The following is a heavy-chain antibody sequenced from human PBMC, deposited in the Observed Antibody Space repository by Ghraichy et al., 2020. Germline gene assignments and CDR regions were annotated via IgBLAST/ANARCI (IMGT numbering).Heavy chain of an antibody. Sequence: GGSLRLSCAASGFIFSSYEMNWVRQAPGKGLEWVSYIGSDGSRVSYADSVKGRFTISRDNAKNSLFLQMNSLRGEDTAVYYCARDSGDGLGDSQNHFDSWGQGTLVTVSS. CDR3: ARDSGDGLGDSQNHFDS. J-gene: IGHJ4*02. V-gene: IGHV3-48*03. D-gene: IGHD3-10*01. CDR1: GFIFSSYE. CDR2: IGSDGSRV.